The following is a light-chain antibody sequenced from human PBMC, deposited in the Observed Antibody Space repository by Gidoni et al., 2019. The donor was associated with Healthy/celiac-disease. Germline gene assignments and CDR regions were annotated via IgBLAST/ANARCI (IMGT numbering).Light chain of an antibody. J-gene: IGKJ2*01. Sequence: PGERVTLSCRASQSVSSSYLTWYQQKPGQAPRLLIYGASTRATSIPARFSGSGSGTDFTLTISSLQPEDFAVYYCQQDYNLRLGQGTKLEIK. CDR2: GAS. CDR1: QSVSSSY. V-gene: IGKV3D-7*01. CDR3: QQDYNLR.